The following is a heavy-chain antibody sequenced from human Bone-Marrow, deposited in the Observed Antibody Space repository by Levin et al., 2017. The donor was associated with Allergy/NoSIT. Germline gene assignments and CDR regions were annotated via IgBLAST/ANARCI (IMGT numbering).Heavy chain of an antibody. CDR3: ARGSVHGYDILTGSNTRDAFDI. D-gene: IGHD3-9*01. Sequence: PSETLSLTCTVSGGSISSGSYYWSWIRQPAGTGLEWIGRIYTSGSTNYNPSLKSRVTISVDTSKNQFSLKLSSVTAADPAVYYCARGSVHGYDILTGSNTRDAFDIWGQGTMVTVSS. CDR1: GGSISSGSYY. J-gene: IGHJ3*02. CDR2: IYTSGST. V-gene: IGHV4-61*02.